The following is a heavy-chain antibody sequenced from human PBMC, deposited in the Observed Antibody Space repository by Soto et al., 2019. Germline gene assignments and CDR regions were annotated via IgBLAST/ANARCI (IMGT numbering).Heavy chain of an antibody. CDR1: GGSISSSSYY. D-gene: IGHD3-22*01. J-gene: IGHJ6*02. CDR3: AGGDYYHSSGYYFYYYTMDV. CDR2: AYYGGST. V-gene: IGHV4-39*01. Sequence: PSETLSLTCTVSGGSISSSSYYWGWIRQPPGKGLEWIGNAYYGGSTYYNPSLKSRVTISVETSKSQFSLKLSSVTAADTAVYYCAGGDYYHSSGYYFYYYTMDVWGPGTTVTLSS.